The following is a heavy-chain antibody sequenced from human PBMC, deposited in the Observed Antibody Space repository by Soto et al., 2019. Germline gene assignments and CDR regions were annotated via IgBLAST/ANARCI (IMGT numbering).Heavy chain of an antibody. CDR2: FDPEDGET. Sequence: ASVKVSCKVSGYTLTELSMHWVRQAPGKGLEWMGGFDPEDGETIYAQKFQGRVTMTEDTSTDTAYMELSSLRSEDTAVYYCATDSIEYSSPPENRRHYYYYMDVWGKGTTVTVSS. V-gene: IGHV1-24*01. D-gene: IGHD6-6*01. CDR3: ATDSIEYSSPPENRRHYYYYMDV. CDR1: GYTLTELS. J-gene: IGHJ6*03.